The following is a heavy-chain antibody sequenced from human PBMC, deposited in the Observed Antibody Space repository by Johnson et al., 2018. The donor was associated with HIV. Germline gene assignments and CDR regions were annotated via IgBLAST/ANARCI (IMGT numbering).Heavy chain of an antibody. D-gene: IGHD3-3*01. V-gene: IGHV3-33*03. CDR2: IWYDGTNR. J-gene: IGHJ3*02. Sequence: VQLVESGGGLVQPGRSLRLSCAASGFTFSSYGMHWVRQAPGKGLEWVAVIWYDGTNRYYVDSVKGRFTISRDNAKNSLYLQMNSLRAEDTAVYYCASSYDFWSGYPTNAFDIWGQGTMVTVS. CDR3: ASSYDFWSGYPTNAFDI. CDR1: GFTFSSYG.